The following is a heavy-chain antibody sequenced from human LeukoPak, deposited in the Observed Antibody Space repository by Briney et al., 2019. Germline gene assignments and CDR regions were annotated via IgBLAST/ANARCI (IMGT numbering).Heavy chain of an antibody. Sequence: GGSLRLSCAASGFTFSSYGMHWVRQAPGKGLEWVAFIRYDGSNKYYADSVKGRFTISRDNSKNTLYLQMNSLRAEDTAVYYCAKDHGATSDFDYWGQGTLVTVSS. D-gene: IGHD1-26*01. J-gene: IGHJ4*02. CDR1: GFTFSSYG. V-gene: IGHV3-30*02. CDR2: IRYDGSNK. CDR3: AKDHGATSDFDY.